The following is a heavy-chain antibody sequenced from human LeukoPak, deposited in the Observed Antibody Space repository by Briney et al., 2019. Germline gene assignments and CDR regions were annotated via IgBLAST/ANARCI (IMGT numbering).Heavy chain of an antibody. CDR1: GFPLSTYA. D-gene: IGHD4-17*01. V-gene: IGHV3-23*01. CDR3: AKTRSRRLWDYGDLDN. Sequence: SGGSLRLSCAASGFPLSTYAMTWVRQGPGKGLEWVSSLSESSLSTYYADSVKGRFTISGDYSKNTLYLQMNSLRAEDTAVYYCAKTRSRRLWDYGDLDNWGQGTLVTVSS. CDR2: LSESSLST. J-gene: IGHJ4*02.